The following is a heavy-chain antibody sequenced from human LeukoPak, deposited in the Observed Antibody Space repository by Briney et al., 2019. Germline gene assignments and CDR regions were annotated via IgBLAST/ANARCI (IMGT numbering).Heavy chain of an antibody. V-gene: IGHV4-4*09. J-gene: IGHJ4*02. CDR2: IHSSGGS. CDR1: GASISNYY. CDR3: ARLGSYHDF. Sequence: NTSETLSLTCTVSGASISNYYWSWIRQTPEEGLEWMGHIHSSGGSSYYPSLKSRLTLSIDTSRNQLSLKLPSVTAADTAVYFCARLGSYHDFWGQGALVTVSS. D-gene: IGHD1-26*01.